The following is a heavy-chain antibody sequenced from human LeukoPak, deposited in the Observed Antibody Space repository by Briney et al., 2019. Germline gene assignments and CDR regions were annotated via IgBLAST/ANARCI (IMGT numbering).Heavy chain of an antibody. CDR1: GGSVTSGNYY. CDR3: AREPPGY. V-gene: IGHV4-61*02. Sequence: SETLSLTCTVSGGSVTSGNYYWNWIRQLAGKGLEWIGRIYTNGGASYNPSLKSRVTISIDASKNQFSLKLSSVTAADTAVYYCAREPPGYWGQGILVTVSS. J-gene: IGHJ4*02. CDR2: IYTNGGA.